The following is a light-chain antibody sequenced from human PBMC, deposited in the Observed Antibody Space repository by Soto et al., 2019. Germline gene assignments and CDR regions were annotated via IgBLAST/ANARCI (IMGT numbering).Light chain of an antibody. CDR3: HSYDTILSGSV. CDR1: SSNIGSSFD. CDR2: ENT. V-gene: IGLV1-40*01. Sequence: QSVLTQPPSVSGAPGQRVTISCTGSSSNIGSSFDVHWYQHLPGTAPKLLIYENTNRPSGVPDRFSGSKSGNSASLAITGLQAEDEADYYCHSYDTILSGSVFGGGTKVTVL. J-gene: IGLJ2*01.